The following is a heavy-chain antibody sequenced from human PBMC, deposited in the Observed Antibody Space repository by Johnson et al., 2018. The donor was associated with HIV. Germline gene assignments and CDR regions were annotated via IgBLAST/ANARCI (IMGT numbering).Heavy chain of an antibody. Sequence: QMLLVESGGGVVQPGGSLRLSCAASGFAFSNYAMHWVRHAPGKGLEWMAIISYDGSNEYYADSVKGRFTISRDNSKNTLYLHMSSLRAEDTALYYCARDSFIAVTLSDAFDIWGQGTVVTVSS. J-gene: IGHJ3*02. V-gene: IGHV3-30-3*01. CDR2: ISYDGSNE. D-gene: IGHD6-19*01. CDR3: ARDSFIAVTLSDAFDI. CDR1: GFAFSNYA.